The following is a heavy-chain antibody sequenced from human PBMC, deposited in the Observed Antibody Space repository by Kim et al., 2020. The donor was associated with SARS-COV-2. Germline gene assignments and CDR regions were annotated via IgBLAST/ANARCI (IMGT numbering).Heavy chain of an antibody. CDR2: INPNSGGP. Sequence: ASVKVSCKASGYTFTGYYMHWVRQAPGQGLEWMGRINPNSGGPNSAQKFQGRVTMTRDTSISPASMELSRLRSDDTAVYYCARGHYYYDSSSSFSYDYWG. J-gene: IGHJ4*01. D-gene: IGHD3-22*01. CDR3: ARGHYYYDSSSSFSYDY. V-gene: IGHV1-2*06. CDR1: GYTFTGYY.